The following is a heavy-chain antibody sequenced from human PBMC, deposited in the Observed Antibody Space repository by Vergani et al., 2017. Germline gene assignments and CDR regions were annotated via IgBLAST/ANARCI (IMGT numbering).Heavy chain of an antibody. V-gene: IGHV1-46*01. Sequence: QVQLVQSGAEVKKPGASVKVSCKASGYTFTSYYMHWVRQAPGQGLEWRGIINHSVGSTSYAQKFQGRVTMTRAPSTSTVYMELSSLRSEVTAVYYSARAEQLWTYFDYWGQGTLVTVSS. CDR1: GYTFTSYY. J-gene: IGHJ4*02. CDR2: INHSVGST. CDR3: ARAEQLWTYFDY. D-gene: IGHD5-18*01.